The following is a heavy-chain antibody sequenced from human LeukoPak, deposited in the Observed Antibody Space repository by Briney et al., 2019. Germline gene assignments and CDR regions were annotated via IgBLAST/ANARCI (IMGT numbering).Heavy chain of an antibody. D-gene: IGHD3-10*01. CDR1: GFTVSSNY. V-gene: IGHV3-23*01. J-gene: IGHJ4*02. Sequence: GGSLRLSCAASGFTVSSNYMSWVRQAPGKGLEWVSAISGSGGSTYYADSVKGRFTISRDNSKNTLYLQMNSLRAEDTAVYYCAKDSLGLITMVRGVIPSEDYWGQGTLVTVSS. CDR3: AKDSLGLITMVRGVIPSEDY. CDR2: ISGSGGST.